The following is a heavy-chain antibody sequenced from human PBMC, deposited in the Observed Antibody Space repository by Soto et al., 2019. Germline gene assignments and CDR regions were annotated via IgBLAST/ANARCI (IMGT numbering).Heavy chain of an antibody. V-gene: IGHV3-66*01. CDR2: IYSGGST. D-gene: IGHD3-16*01. CDR1: GFTVSSNY. CDR3: ARDGGNYDYIWGAYYYMDV. Sequence: EVQLVESGGGLVQPGGSLRLSCAASGFTVSSNYMSWVRQAPGKGLEWVSVIYSGGSTYYADSVKGRFTISRDNSKNKLYIQMNSLRAEDTAVYYCARDGGNYDYIWGAYYYMDVWGKGTTVTVSS. J-gene: IGHJ6*03.